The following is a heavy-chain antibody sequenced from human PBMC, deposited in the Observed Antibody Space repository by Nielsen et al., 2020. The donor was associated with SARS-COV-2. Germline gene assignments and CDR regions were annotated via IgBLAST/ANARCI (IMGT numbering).Heavy chain of an antibody. Sequence: SETLSLTCTVSGGSISSGGYYWSWIRQPAGKGLEWIGRIFATGNTNYNPSLKSRITISVDTSKNQFSLRLKFVTAADTAVYYCARTMIFGVVINGGWFDPWGQGTLVTVSS. D-gene: IGHD3-3*01. V-gene: IGHV4-61*02. CDR3: ARTMIFGVVINGGWFDP. J-gene: IGHJ5*02. CDR1: GGSISSGGYY. CDR2: IFATGNT.